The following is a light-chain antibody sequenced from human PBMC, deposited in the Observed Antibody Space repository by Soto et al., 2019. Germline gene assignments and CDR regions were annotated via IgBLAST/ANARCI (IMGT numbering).Light chain of an antibody. CDR2: GAS. V-gene: IGKV1-9*01. CDR3: QQYNDWPTT. CDR1: QCIINY. J-gene: IGKJ1*01. Sequence: IHWTQSPSSLSASVGDRFTTTCRASQCIINYLAWYQQKPGKAPKLLIYGASTLQSGVPSRFGGSGSGTDFTLTITSLQSQDFAVYYCQQYNDWPTTFGQGTKVDI.